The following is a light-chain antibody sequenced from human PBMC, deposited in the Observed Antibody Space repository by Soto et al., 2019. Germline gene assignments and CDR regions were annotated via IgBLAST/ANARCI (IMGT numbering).Light chain of an antibody. Sequence: QSVLTQSPSASASLGASVKLTCTLSSGHSSYVIAWHQQQPEKGPRYLMKLKSDGSHNKGDGIPDRFSGSSSGAERYLTISSLQSEDEADYYCQTWGTGIQVFGGGTKLTVL. CDR3: QTWGTGIQV. CDR1: SGHSSYV. V-gene: IGLV4-69*01. J-gene: IGLJ3*02. CDR2: LKSDGSH.